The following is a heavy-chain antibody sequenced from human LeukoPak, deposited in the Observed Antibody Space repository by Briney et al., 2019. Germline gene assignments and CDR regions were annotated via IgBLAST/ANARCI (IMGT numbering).Heavy chain of an antibody. J-gene: IGHJ4*02. D-gene: IGHD3-16*02. CDR2: ISAYNGNT. V-gene: IGHV1-18*01. CDR1: GYTFTSYG. CDR3: ARQEEVWGSYRSDY. Sequence: GASVKVSCKASGYTFTSYGISWVRQAPGQGLEWMGWISAYNGNTNYAQKLQGRVTMTTDTSTSTAYMELRSLRSDDTAVYYCARQEEVWGSYRSDYWGQGTLVTVSS.